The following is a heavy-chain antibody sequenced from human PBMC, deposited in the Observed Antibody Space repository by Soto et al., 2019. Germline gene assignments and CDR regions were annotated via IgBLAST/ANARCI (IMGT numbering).Heavy chain of an antibody. V-gene: IGHV4-59*08. J-gene: IGHJ4*02. CDR1: GGSISSYY. CDR2: IYYSGST. Sequence: PSETLSLTCTVSGGSISSYYWSWIRQPPGKGLEWIGYIYYSGSTNYNPSLKSRVTISVDTSKNQFSLKLSSVTAADTAVYYCARQWALGSGYYYLFDYWGQGTLVTVSS. CDR3: ARQWALGSGYYYLFDY. D-gene: IGHD3-22*01.